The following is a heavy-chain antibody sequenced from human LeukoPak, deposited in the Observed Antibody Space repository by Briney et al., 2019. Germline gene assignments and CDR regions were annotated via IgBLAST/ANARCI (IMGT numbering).Heavy chain of an antibody. Sequence: SETLSLTCAVYGESFSGYYWSWIRQPPGKGLEWIGEINHSGSTNYNPSLKSRVTISVDTSKNQFSLKLSSVTAADTAVYYCARWIQLWFSYWYFDLWGRGTLVTVSS. CDR2: INHSGST. V-gene: IGHV4-34*01. CDR3: ARWIQLWFSYWYFDL. J-gene: IGHJ2*01. D-gene: IGHD5-18*01. CDR1: GESFSGYY.